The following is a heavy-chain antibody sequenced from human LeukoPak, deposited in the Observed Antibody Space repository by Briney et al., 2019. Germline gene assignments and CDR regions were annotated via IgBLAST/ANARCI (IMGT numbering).Heavy chain of an antibody. CDR3: ARVSRRGYDDY. D-gene: IGHD3-22*01. J-gene: IGHJ4*02. CDR2: ISSNGGST. CDR1: GFTFSNAW. Sequence: GGSLRLSCAASGFTFSNAWMSWVRQAPGKGLEYVSAISSNGGSTYYANSVKGRFTISRDNSKNTLYLQMGSLRAEDMAVYYCARVSRRGYDDYWGQGTLVTVSS. V-gene: IGHV3-64*01.